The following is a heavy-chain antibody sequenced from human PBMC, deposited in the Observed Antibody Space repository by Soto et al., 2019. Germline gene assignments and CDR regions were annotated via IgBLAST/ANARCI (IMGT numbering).Heavy chain of an antibody. Sequence: PVASLKISCKTSGYSFISYWVAWVRQKPGKGLEWMGTFYPGGSTSTYSPSFQGQVTISVDKSISTAYLHLSSLKASDTAMYYCARIIGYCRNNDCSWTFDIWGQGTMVTVSS. V-gene: IGHV5-51*01. J-gene: IGHJ3*02. CDR2: FYPGGSTS. CDR3: ARIIGYCRNNDCSWTFDI. CDR1: GYSFISYW. D-gene: IGHD2-2*03.